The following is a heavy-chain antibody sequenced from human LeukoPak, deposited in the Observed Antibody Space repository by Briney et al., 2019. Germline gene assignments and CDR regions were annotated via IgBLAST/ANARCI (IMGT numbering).Heavy chain of an antibody. V-gene: IGHV3-23*01. CDR1: GFTFNNYA. CDR3: AKCSGGSCYSSVGY. J-gene: IGHJ4*02. CDR2: ISGSGGSA. D-gene: IGHD2-15*01. Sequence: PGGSLRLSCAASGFTFNNYAMNWVRQAPGKGLEWVSAISGSGGSAYYADSVKGRFTISRDNSKNTLYLQMNSLRAEDTALYYCAKCSGGSCYSSVGYWGQGTLVTVSS.